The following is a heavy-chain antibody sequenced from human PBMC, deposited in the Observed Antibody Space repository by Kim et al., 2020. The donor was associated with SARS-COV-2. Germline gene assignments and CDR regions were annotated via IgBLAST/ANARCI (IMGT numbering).Heavy chain of an antibody. D-gene: IGHD3-10*01. V-gene: IGHV3-30*04. J-gene: IGHJ4*02. Sequence: GGSLRLSCAASGFTFSSYAMHWVRQAPGKGLEWVAVISYDGSNKYYADSVKGRFTISRDNSKNTLYLQMNSLRAEDTAVYYCARDLRARGYFDYWGQGTLVTVSS. CDR3: ARDLRARGYFDY. CDR1: GFTFSSYA. CDR2: ISYDGSNK.